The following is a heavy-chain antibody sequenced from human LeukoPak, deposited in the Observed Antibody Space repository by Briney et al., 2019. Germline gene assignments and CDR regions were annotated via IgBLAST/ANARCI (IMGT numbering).Heavy chain of an antibody. V-gene: IGHV4-34*01. CDR3: ARVVFWSGYHYFDY. Sequence: SETLSLTCAVYGGSFSGYYWSWIRQPPGTGLEWIGEINHSGSTNYNPSLKSRVTISVDTSKNQFSLRLTSVTAADTAVYYCARVVFWSGYHYFDYWGQGTLVTVSS. CDR2: INHSGST. CDR1: GGSFSGYY. D-gene: IGHD3-3*01. J-gene: IGHJ4*02.